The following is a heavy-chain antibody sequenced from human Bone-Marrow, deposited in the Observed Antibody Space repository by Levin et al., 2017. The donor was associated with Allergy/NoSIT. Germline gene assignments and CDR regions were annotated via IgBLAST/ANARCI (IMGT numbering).Heavy chain of an antibody. D-gene: IGHD3-3*01. J-gene: IGHJ5*02. Sequence: GESLKISCAASGFTFSSYGMHWVRQAPGKGLEWVAVISYDGSNKYYADSVKGRFTISRDNSKNTLYLQMNSLRAEDTAVYYCAKDSRELGAIFGVVNHNWFDPWGQGTLVTVSS. CDR3: AKDSRELGAIFGVVNHNWFDP. CDR1: GFTFSSYG. V-gene: IGHV3-30*18. CDR2: ISYDGSNK.